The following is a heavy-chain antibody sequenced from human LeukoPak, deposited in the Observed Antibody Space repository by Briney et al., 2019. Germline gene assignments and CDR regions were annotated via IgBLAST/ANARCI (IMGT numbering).Heavy chain of an antibody. V-gene: IGHV3-21*01. CDR1: GFTFSSYS. J-gene: IGHJ4*02. CDR3: ARTRSSSPNHFDY. D-gene: IGHD6-6*01. Sequence: GGSLRLSRAASGFTFSSYSMNWVRQAPGKGLEWVSSISSSSSYIYYADSVKGRFTISRDNAKNSLYLQMNSLRAEDTAVYYCARTRSSSPNHFDYWGQGTLVTVSS. CDR2: ISSSSSYI.